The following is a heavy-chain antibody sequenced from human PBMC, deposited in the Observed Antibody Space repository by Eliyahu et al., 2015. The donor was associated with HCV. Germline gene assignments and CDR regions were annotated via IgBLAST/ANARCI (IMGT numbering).Heavy chain of an antibody. CDR2: IYITGNS. Sequence: QVRLQESCPGLVKPSQTLSLTCTVPGDSVSXXXFYXXWIRQPAGKGLEWIGRIYITGNSNYNPSLKSRVTISVDTSKNQFSLKLSSVTAADTAMYYCAREGILPAGSSYYGMDIWGQGTMVTVSS. CDR3: AREGILPAGSSYYGMDI. V-gene: IGHV4-61*02. D-gene: IGHD6-25*01. J-gene: IGHJ6*02. CDR1: GDSVSXXXFY.